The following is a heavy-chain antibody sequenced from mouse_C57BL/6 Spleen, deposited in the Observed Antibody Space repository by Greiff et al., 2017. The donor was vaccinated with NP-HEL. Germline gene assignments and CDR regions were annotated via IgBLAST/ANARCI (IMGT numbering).Heavy chain of an antibody. V-gene: IGHV1-72*01. Sequence: QVQLQQPGAELVKPGASVKLSCKASGYTFTSYWMHWVKQRPGRGLEGIGRIDPNSGGTKYNEKFKSKATLTVDKPSSTAYMQLSSLTSEDSAVYYCARWGLRLMDYWGQGTSVTVSS. CDR2: IDPNSGGT. CDR1: GYTFTSYW. D-gene: IGHD2-4*01. CDR3: ARWGLRLMDY. J-gene: IGHJ4*01.